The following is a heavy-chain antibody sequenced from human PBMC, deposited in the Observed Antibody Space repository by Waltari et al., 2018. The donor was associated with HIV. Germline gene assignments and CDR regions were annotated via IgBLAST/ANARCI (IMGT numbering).Heavy chain of an antibody. J-gene: IGHJ3*02. Sequence: QLQLKESGPGLVKPSETLSLTCTVPGGSISSSSYYWGWIRPPPGEGLEWIGSIYYSGRTDHNPSLKSRVTISVDTSKNQFSLKLSSVTAADTAVYYCASGWLIGITMIVVVISDAFDIWGQGTMVTVSS. CDR1: GGSISSSSYY. D-gene: IGHD3-22*01. CDR3: ASGWLIGITMIVVVISDAFDI. CDR2: IYYSGRT. V-gene: IGHV4-39*07.